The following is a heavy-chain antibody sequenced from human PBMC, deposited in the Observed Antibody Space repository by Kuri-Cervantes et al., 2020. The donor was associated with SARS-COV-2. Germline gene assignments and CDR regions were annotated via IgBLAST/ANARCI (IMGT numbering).Heavy chain of an antibody. D-gene: IGHD1-26*01. J-gene: IGHJ4*02. V-gene: IGHV3-64D*08. CDR3: VKVSRGSPEYY. Sequence: GESLKISCSASGFTFSNYAMHWVREAPGGGLEYVSAISSNGGGTYYADSVKGRFTISRDNSKNTLFLQMSSLRAEDTSIYYCVKVSRGSPEYYWGQGILVNVAS. CDR1: GFTFSNYA. CDR2: ISSNGGGT.